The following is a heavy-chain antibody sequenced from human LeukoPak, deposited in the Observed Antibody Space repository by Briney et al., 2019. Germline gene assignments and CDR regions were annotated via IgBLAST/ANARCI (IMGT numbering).Heavy chain of an antibody. V-gene: IGHV3-21*01. Sequence: GGSLRLSCAASGFTFSSYSMNWVRQAPGKGLEWVSSISSSSSYIYYADSVKGRFTISRDNAKNSLYLQMNSLRAEDTAVYYCARDENDDYLGGLDYWGQGALGTVSS. CDR3: ARDENDDYLGGLDY. J-gene: IGHJ4*02. CDR1: GFTFSSYS. D-gene: IGHD3-16*01. CDR2: ISSSSSYI.